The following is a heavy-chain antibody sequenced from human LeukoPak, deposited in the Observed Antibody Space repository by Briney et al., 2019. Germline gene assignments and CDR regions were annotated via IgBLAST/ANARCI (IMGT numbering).Heavy chain of an antibody. CDR3: ARQGGAFDY. CDR2: IYYSGST. D-gene: IGHD3-16*01. Sequence: TSSETLSLTCTVSGGSISSSSYYWGWIRQPPGKGLEWIGSIYYSGSTYYNLSLKSRVTISVDTSKNQFSLKLSSVTAADTAVYYCARQGGAFDYWGQGTLVTVSS. V-gene: IGHV4-39*01. CDR1: GGSISSSSYY. J-gene: IGHJ4*02.